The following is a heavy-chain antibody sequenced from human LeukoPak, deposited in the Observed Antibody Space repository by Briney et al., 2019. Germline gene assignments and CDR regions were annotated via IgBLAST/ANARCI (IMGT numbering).Heavy chain of an antibody. Sequence: SETLSLTCTVSGGSISSSSYYWGWIRQPPGKGLEWIGSIYYSGSTYYNPSLKSRVTISVDTSKNQFSLKLSSVTAADTAVYYCARHPGRDAFDIWGQGTMVTVSS. CDR3: ARHPGRDAFDI. V-gene: IGHV4-39*01. CDR1: GGSISSSSYY. CDR2: IYYSGST. J-gene: IGHJ3*02.